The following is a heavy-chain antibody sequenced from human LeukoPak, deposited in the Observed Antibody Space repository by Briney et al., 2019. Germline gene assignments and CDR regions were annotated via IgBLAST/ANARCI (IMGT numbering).Heavy chain of an antibody. J-gene: IGHJ4*02. V-gene: IGHV3-30*02. D-gene: IGHD3-9*01. CDR1: GFTFSSYG. CDR3: AKDFRVFDWLFGELDY. Sequence: GGSLRLSCAASGFTFSSYGMHWVRQAPGKGLEWVAFIRYDGSDTYYADSVKGRFTISRDNSKNTLYLQMNSLRAEDTAVYYCAKDFRVFDWLFGELDYWGQGALVTVSS. CDR2: IRYDGSDT.